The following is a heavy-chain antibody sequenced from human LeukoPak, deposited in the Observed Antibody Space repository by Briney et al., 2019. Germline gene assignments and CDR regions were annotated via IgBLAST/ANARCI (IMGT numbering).Heavy chain of an antibody. CDR3: AKGHFGAGHY. CDR2: ITGDGGTT. CDR1: GFTFGDYT. Sequence: PGGSLRLSCAASGFTFGDYTMHWFRQPPGRGLQWVSLITGDGGTTSYAGSVKGRFTISRDNSKKSLYLHMSSLRNADTALYYCAKGHFGAGHYWGQGTLVTVSS. D-gene: IGHD3-3*01. J-gene: IGHJ4*02. V-gene: IGHV3-43*02.